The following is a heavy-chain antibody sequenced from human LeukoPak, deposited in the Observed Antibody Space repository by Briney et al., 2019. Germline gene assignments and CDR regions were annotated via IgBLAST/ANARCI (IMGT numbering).Heavy chain of an antibody. V-gene: IGHV1-46*01. D-gene: IGHD6-13*01. CDR2: INPSGGST. CDR1: GYTFTSYY. J-gene: IGHJ6*03. CDR3: ARLSQQLPGNYYYYYMDV. Sequence: GASVKVSCKASGYTFTSYYMHWVRQAPGQGLEWMGIINPSGGSTSYAQKFQGRVTMTRDMSTSTVYMELSSLRSEDTAVYYCARLSQQLPGNYYYYYMDVGGKGTTVTVSS.